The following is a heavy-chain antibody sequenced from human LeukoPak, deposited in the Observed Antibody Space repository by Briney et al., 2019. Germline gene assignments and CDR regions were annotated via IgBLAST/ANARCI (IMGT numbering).Heavy chain of an antibody. CDR1: GDSISSDY. CDR2: INYSGST. J-gene: IGHJ4*02. V-gene: IGHV4-59*12. CDR3: ARERGRERTAMVKAAYYFDY. Sequence: SETLSLTCIVSGDSISSDYWSWIRQPPGKALEWIGYINYSGSTNYNPSLKSRVTISVDTSKNQFSLKLSSVTAADTAVYYCARERGRERTAMVKAAYYFDYWGQGTLVTVSS. D-gene: IGHD5-18*01.